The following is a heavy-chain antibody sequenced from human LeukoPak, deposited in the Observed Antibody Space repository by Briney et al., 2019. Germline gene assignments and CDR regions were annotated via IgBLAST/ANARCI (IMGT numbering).Heavy chain of an antibody. J-gene: IGHJ4*02. CDR3: ARGEGDYVWGSYRFYYFDY. CDR2: FSGSGGST. V-gene: IGHV3-23*01. D-gene: IGHD3-16*02. Sequence: PGGSLRLSCAASGFTFDDYAMHWVRQAPGKGLEWVSSFSGSGGSTYYADSVKGRFTISRDNSKNTLYLQMNSLRAEDTAVYYCARGEGDYVWGSYRFYYFDYWGQGTLVTVSS. CDR1: GFTFDDYA.